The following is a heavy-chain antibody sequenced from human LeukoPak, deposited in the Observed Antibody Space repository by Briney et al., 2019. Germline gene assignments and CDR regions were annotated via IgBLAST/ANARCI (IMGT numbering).Heavy chain of an antibody. V-gene: IGHV3-7*01. D-gene: IGHD2-15*01. CDR3: ARVSIAGSTIAFDM. CDR2: IKQDGSER. CDR1: GFIFSICR. J-gene: IGHJ3*02. Sequence: GGSLRLSCAASGFIFSICRMTWVRHSREKGLECLANIKQDGSERHYVDSVKRRFNISKDNAKNSLYLQMDSLRVEDTAVYYCARVSIAGSTIAFDMWGQGTMVTVSS.